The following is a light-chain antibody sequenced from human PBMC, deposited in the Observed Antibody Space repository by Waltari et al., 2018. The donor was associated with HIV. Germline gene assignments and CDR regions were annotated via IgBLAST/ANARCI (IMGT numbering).Light chain of an antibody. Sequence: QSVLTQPPSVSGTPGQRVTISCSRSTSNIGSNYVYWYQQLPETAPKLLIYRDNQRPSGVPDRFSGSKSGTSPSLAINGRRSEDAADYYCAAWDDTLSGQGVFGGGTKLTVL. CDR2: RDN. CDR3: AAWDDTLSGQGV. CDR1: TSNIGSNY. V-gene: IGLV1-47*01. J-gene: IGLJ2*01.